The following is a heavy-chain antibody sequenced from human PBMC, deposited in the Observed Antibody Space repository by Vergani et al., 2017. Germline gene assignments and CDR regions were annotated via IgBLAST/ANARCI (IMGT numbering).Heavy chain of an antibody. J-gene: IGHJ4*02. CDR2: ISYDGSNK. CDR1: GFTFSSYA. Sequence: QVQLVESGGGVVQPGRSLRLSCAASGFTFSSYAMHWVRQAPGKGLEWVAVISYDGSNKYYADSVKGRFTISRDNSKNTLYLQMNSLRAEDTAVYCCARGASGDYVSSFGYWGLGTLVTVSS. V-gene: IGHV3-30-3*01. D-gene: IGHD2-21*02. CDR3: ARGASGDYVSSFGY.